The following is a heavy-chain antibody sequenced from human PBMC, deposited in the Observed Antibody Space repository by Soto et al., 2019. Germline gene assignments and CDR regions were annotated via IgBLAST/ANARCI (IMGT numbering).Heavy chain of an antibody. V-gene: IGHV1-18*01. CDR1: SYTCTIYG. Sequence: ASVKVSCKASSYTCTIYGFSWVRQAPGQGLEWMGWITAYNGNTKYAQKWQGRVTMTTDTSTSTAYMELRSLRSDDTAVYYCASDLGYRCGKTWGQGTLVTV. J-gene: IGHJ5*02. CDR2: ITAYNGNT. D-gene: IGHD5-18*01. CDR3: ASDLGYRCGKT.